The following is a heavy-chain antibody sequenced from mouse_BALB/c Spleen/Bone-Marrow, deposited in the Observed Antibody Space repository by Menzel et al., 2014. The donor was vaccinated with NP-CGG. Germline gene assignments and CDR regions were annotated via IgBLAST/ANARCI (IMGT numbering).Heavy chain of an antibody. V-gene: IGHV14-3*02. CDR1: GFNIKDTY. D-gene: IGHD2-1*01. CDR3: ARNGNYGAWFAY. J-gene: IGHJ3*01. CDR2: IDPANGNI. Sequence: EVKLMESGAELVKPGASVKLSCTASGFNIKDTYMHWVKQRPEQGLEWIGRIDPANGNIKYDPKFQGKATITADTSSNTAYLQLSSLTSEDTAVYYCARNGNYGAWFAYWGQGTLVTVSA.